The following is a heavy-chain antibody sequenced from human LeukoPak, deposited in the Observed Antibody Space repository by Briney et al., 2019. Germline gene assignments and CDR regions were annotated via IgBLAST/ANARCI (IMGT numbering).Heavy chain of an antibody. CDR2: ISAYNGNT. Sequence: ASVKVSCKASGYTFTSYGISWVRQAPGQGLEWMGWISAYNGNTNYAQKLQGRVTMTTDTSTSTAYMELRSLRSDDTAVYYCARDSGFMVRGVIIRPSMGMAVWGKGTTVTVSS. V-gene: IGHV1-18*04. J-gene: IGHJ6*04. D-gene: IGHD3-10*01. CDR1: GYTFTSYG. CDR3: ARDSGFMVRGVIIRPSMGMAV.